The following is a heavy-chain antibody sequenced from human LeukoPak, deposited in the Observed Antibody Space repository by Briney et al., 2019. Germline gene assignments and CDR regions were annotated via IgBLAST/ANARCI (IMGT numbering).Heavy chain of an antibody. CDR3: TTTLFRRGTYYYGSGSPTPPIMDV. V-gene: IGHV3-15*01. CDR2: IKSKTDGGTT. CDR1: GFTFSNAW. Sequence: TGGSLRLSCAASGFTFSNAWMSWVRQAPGKGLEWVGRIKSKTDGGTTDYAAPVKGRFTISRDDSKNTLYLQMNSLKTEDTAVYYCTTTLFRRGTYYYGSGSPTPPIMDVWGKGTTVTISS. J-gene: IGHJ6*03. D-gene: IGHD3-10*01.